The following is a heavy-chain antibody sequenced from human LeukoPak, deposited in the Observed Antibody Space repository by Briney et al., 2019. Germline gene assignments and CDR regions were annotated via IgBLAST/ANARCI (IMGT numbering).Heavy chain of an antibody. CDR3: ARDWGGETAGTLDDAFDI. Sequence: GASVKVSCKASGYTFTGYYMHWVRQAPGQGLEWMGWINPNRGGTNYAQKFQGRVTMTRDTSISTAYMELSRLRSDDTAVYYCARDWGGETAGTLDDAFDIWGQGTMVTVSS. V-gene: IGHV1-2*02. J-gene: IGHJ3*02. CDR1: GYTFTGYY. CDR2: INPNRGGT. D-gene: IGHD6-13*01.